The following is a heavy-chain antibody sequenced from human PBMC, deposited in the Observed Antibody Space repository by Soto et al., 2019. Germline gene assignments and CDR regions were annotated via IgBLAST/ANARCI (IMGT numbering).Heavy chain of an antibody. CDR1: GGSTSGYS. CDR2: IYDSGST. J-gene: IGHJ5*02. Sequence: SETLSLTXIVSGGSTSGYSWSWIRQSPGKGLEWIGCIYDSGSTDYNPSLGSRVTISVDTSKNHVSLRLSSVTAADTAVYYCARGRAWYDNWGQGALVTVSS. CDR3: ARGRAWYDN. V-gene: IGHV4-59*01.